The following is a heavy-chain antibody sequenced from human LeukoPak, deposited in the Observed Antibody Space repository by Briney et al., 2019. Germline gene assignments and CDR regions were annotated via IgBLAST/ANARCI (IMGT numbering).Heavy chain of an antibody. D-gene: IGHD4-23*01. CDR2: ISYDGSDK. CDR1: GLTFSSYA. Sequence: QTGASLRLSCAASGLTFSSYAMSWVRQAPGKGLEWVAVISYDGSDKYYADSVKGRFTISRDNSKNTLYLQMNSLRAEDTAVYYCARRRHPYGGNFDAFDIWGQGTMVTVSS. V-gene: IGHV3-30*03. J-gene: IGHJ3*02. CDR3: ARRRHPYGGNFDAFDI.